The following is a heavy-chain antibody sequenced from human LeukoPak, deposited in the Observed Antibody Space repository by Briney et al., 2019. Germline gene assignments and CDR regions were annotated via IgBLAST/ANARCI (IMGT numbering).Heavy chain of an antibody. CDR2: IYYNGNT. D-gene: IGHD4-17*01. V-gene: IGHV4-59*03. Sequence: PSETLSLTCTVSGGSISSYYWSWIRQPPGKGLEWIGYIYYNGNTNYHPSLKNRVTISIDTSKNQLSLKLSSVTAADTAVYYCAGRTVTTTGWYFDLWGRGTLVTVSS. J-gene: IGHJ2*01. CDR1: GGSISSYY. CDR3: AGRTVTTTGWYFDL.